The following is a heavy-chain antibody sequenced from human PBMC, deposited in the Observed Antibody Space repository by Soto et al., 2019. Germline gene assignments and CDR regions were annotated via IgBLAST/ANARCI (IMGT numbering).Heavy chain of an antibody. CDR2: IHHSGST. Sequence: QVQLQVSGPGLVEPSGTLSLTCAVSGDSITSNNWWHWVRQPPGKGLEWIGEIHHSGSTHYNPSLKNRVTISVDKSHNQFSLKLSSVTAADTAVYYCARGGIYRLVYWGQGTPVTVSS. D-gene: IGHD3-16*02. J-gene: IGHJ4*02. CDR1: GDSITSNNW. V-gene: IGHV4-4*02. CDR3: ARGGIYRLVY.